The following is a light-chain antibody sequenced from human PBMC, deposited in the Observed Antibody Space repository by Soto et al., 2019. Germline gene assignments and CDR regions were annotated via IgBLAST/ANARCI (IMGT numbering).Light chain of an antibody. V-gene: IGLV1-40*01. CDR2: GNS. Sequence: QSVLTQPPSVSGAPRQRVTISCTWSSSSIGAGYDVHWYQQLPGTAPKLLIYGNSNRPSWVPDRFSGSKSGTSASLAITGLQAEDEADYYCKSYDSSLSGYVFVTGTKVTVL. CDR1: SSSIGAGYD. J-gene: IGLJ1*01. CDR3: KSYDSSLSGYV.